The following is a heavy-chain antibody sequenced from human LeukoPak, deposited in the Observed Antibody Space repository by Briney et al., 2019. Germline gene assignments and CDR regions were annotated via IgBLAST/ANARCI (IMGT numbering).Heavy chain of an antibody. Sequence: GGFLRLSCSASGFTFSSYAMHWVRQAPGKGLEYVSAISSNGGSTYYADSVKGRFTISRDNSKNTLYLQMSSLRAEDTAVYYCVKDRYNWNDGGDFDYWGQGTLVTVSS. V-gene: IGHV3-64D*09. J-gene: IGHJ4*02. CDR2: ISSNGGST. CDR3: VKDRYNWNDGGDFDY. D-gene: IGHD1-1*01. CDR1: GFTFSSYA.